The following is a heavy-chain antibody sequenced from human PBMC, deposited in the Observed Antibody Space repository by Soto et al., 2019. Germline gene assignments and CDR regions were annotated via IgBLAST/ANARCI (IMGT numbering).Heavy chain of an antibody. J-gene: IGHJ4*02. D-gene: IGHD3-16*01. CDR2: INAGNGNT. CDR1: GYTFASYA. V-gene: IGHV1-3*01. CDR3: ANALGLYYFDY. Sequence: QVQLVQSGAEVKKPGSSVKVSCKASGYTFASYAMHWVRQAPGQRLEWMGWINAGNGNTKYSQKFQGRVTITRDTSASTAYMELSSLRSEDTAVYYCANALGLYYFDYWGQGTLVTVSS.